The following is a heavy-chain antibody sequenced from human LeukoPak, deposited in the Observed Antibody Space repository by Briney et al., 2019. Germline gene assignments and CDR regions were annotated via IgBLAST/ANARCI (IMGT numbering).Heavy chain of an antibody. CDR1: GFTFSSYW. J-gene: IGHJ5*02. CDR3: ARERYSSGWYIIDP. Sequence: GGSLRLSCAASGFTFSSYWMSWVRQAPGKGPEWVANIKQDGSEKYYVDSVKGRFTISRDNAKNSLYLQMNSLRAEDTAVYYCARERYSSGWYIIDPWGQGTLVTVSS. CDR2: IKQDGSEK. V-gene: IGHV3-7*03. D-gene: IGHD6-19*01.